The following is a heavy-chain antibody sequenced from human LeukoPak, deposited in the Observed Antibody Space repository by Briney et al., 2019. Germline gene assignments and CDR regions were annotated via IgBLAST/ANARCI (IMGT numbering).Heavy chain of an antibody. CDR2: ISSSSSSYI. Sequence: PGGSLRLSCAASGFTFSNYNMNWVRQAPGKGLEWVSSISSSSSSYIYYADSVKGRFTISRDNAKNSLYLQMNSLRAEDTAVYYCARALETTINSLWYWGQGTLVTVPS. CDR3: ARALETTINSLWY. J-gene: IGHJ4*02. D-gene: IGHD5-12*01. CDR1: GFTFSNYN. V-gene: IGHV3-21*01.